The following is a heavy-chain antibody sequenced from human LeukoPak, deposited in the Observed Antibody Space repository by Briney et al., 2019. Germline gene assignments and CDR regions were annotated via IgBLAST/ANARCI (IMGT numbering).Heavy chain of an antibody. D-gene: IGHD7-27*01. CDR2: IYYTGSS. J-gene: IGHJ4*01. V-gene: IGHV4-59*01. CDR3: ASRKLGNDY. Sequence: SETLSLTCTVSGGSFSDYYWSWIRQSPGKGLEWIGYIYYTGSSSYNPSLRSRVTISADTSKNQFSLKLSSVTAADTAVYYCASRKLGNDYWGQGTLVTVSS. CDR1: GGSFSDYY.